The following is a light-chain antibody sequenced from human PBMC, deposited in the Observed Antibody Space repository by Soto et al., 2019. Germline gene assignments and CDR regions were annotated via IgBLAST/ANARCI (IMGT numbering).Light chain of an antibody. CDR2: EVG. J-gene: IGLJ1*01. CDR1: SSDVGGYNY. CDR3: SSYTSSSRYV. V-gene: IGLV2-14*01. Sequence: QPALTQPASVSGSPGQSITISCTGTSSDVGGYNYVSWSQQHPRKSPKLMIYEVGNRPSGVSNRFSGPKSGNTVSLTISGRQAEDEADYNCSSYTSSSRYVFGTGTTVTVL.